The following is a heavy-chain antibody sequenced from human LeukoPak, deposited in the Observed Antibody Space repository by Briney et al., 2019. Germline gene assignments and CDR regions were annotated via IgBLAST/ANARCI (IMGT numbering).Heavy chain of an antibody. Sequence: GASVKVSCKVSGYTLTELSMHWVRPAPGKGLEWMGGFDPEDGETIYAQKFQGRVTMTEDTSTDTAYMELSSLRSEDTAVYYCATDPMRYCSGGSCYSVDYWGQGTLVTVSS. J-gene: IGHJ4*02. CDR3: ATDPMRYCSGGSCYSVDY. V-gene: IGHV1-24*01. CDR2: FDPEDGET. CDR1: GYTLTELS. D-gene: IGHD2-15*01.